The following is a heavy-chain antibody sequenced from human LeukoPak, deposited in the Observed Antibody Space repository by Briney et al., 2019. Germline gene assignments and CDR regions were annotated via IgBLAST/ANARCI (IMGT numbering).Heavy chain of an antibody. CDR3: AKGGSGYDSYFDY. CDR2: ISGSGGGT. Sequence: GGSLRLSCAASGFTFRNYAMSWVRQAAGKGLEWVSAISGSGGGTYYADSVKGRFTISRDNFKNTLYLQMNSLRAEDTAVYYCAKGGSGYDSYFDYWGQGTLVTVSS. D-gene: IGHD5-12*01. V-gene: IGHV3-23*01. J-gene: IGHJ4*02. CDR1: GFTFRNYA.